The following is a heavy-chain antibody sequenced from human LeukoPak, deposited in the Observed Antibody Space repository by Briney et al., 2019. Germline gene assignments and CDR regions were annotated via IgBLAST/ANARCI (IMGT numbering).Heavy chain of an antibody. Sequence: SETLSLTCTVSGGSISSGSYYWSWIRQPAGKGLEWIGRIYTSGSTNYNPSLKSRVAISLDTSKNQFSLKLSSVTAADTAVYYCARSELLWFGGVNSGFDYWGQGTLVTVSS. D-gene: IGHD3-10*01. V-gene: IGHV4-61*02. CDR3: ARSELLWFGGVNSGFDY. CDR1: GGSISSGSYY. J-gene: IGHJ4*02. CDR2: IYTSGST.